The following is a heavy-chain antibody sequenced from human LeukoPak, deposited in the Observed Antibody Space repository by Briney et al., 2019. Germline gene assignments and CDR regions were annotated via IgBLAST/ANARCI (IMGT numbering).Heavy chain of an antibody. J-gene: IGHJ4*02. D-gene: IGHD3-3*01. CDR3: AKEEWLGNMNFFDY. Sequence: GGSLRLSCAASGFTFSSYAMTWVRQAPGKGLEWVSSILGSGGGDSTYYADSVKGRFTISRDNSKNTLYLQINSLRAEDTAVYYCAKEEWLGNMNFFDYWGRGTLVTASS. CDR1: GFTFSSYA. V-gene: IGHV3-23*01. CDR2: ILGSGGGDST.